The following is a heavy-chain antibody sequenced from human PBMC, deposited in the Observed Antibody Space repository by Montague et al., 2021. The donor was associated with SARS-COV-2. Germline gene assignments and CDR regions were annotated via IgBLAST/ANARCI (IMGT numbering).Heavy chain of an antibody. CDR2: IKQDGSEK. Sequence: SLRLSCAASGFTFSSYWMSWVRQAPGKGLEWVANIKQDGSEKYYLDSVKGLFTISRDNAKNSLYLQMNSLRAEDTAVYYCARDRTYCSGGSCLYYYYGMDVWGQGTTVTVSS. CDR1: GFTFSSYW. J-gene: IGHJ6*02. CDR3: ARDRTYCSGGSCLYYYYGMDV. V-gene: IGHV3-7*01. D-gene: IGHD2-15*01.